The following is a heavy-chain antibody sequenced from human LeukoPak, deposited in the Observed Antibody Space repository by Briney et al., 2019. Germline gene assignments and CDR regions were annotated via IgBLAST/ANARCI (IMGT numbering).Heavy chain of an antibody. V-gene: IGHV1-18*01. D-gene: IGHD6-19*01. CDR2: ISAYNGST. Sequence: ASVKVSCKASDFSFTSYGMSWVRQAPGQGLEWMGWISAYNGSTKYAQKLQGRVTMTTDTSTGTAYMELRSLRPDDTAVYYCARDLTSNVAVTEYHYYAMDVWGKGTTVTASS. J-gene: IGHJ6*04. CDR1: DFSFTSYG. CDR3: ARDLTSNVAVTEYHYYAMDV.